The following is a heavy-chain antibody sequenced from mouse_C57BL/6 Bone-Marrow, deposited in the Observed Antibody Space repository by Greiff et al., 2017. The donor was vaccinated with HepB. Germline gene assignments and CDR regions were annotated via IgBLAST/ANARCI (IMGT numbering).Heavy chain of an antibody. CDR1: GYTFTSYG. D-gene: IGHD1-1*01. CDR2: IYPRSGNT. CDR3: ARPFYYYGSSSWFAY. V-gene: IGHV1-81*01. Sequence: QVQLQQSGAELARPGASVKLSCKASGYTFTSYGISWVKQRTGQGLEWIGEIYPRSGNTYYNEKFKGKATLTADKSSSTAYMELRSLTSEDSAVYFCARPFYYYGSSSWFAYWGQGTLVTVSA. J-gene: IGHJ3*01.